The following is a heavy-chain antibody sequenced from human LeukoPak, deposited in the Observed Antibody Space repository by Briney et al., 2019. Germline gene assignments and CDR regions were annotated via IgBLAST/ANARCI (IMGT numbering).Heavy chain of an antibody. D-gene: IGHD3-10*01. J-gene: IGHJ5*02. CDR1: GGSISSYY. CDR2: IYYSGST. V-gene: IGHV4-59*01. Sequence: PSETLSLTCTVSGGSISSYYWSWIRQPPGKGLEWIGYIYYSGSTNYNPSLKSRVTISVDTSKNQFSLKLSSVTAADTAVYYCAREGYCGSGSYNWFDPWGQGTLVAVSS. CDR3: AREGYCGSGSYNWFDP.